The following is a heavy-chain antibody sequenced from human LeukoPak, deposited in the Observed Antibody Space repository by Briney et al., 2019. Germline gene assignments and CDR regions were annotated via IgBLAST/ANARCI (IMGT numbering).Heavy chain of an antibody. D-gene: IGHD2-21*01. Sequence: PSETLSLTCAVYGGSFSGYYWSWIRQPAGKGLDYIGRIYTSGTTNYNPSLKSRVTMSVDTSKSQFSLMLTSVTAADTAVYYCARAGDGGNWFDPWGQGTLVTVSS. V-gene: IGHV4-59*10. CDR2: IYTSGTT. CDR3: ARAGDGGNWFDP. CDR1: GGSFSGYY. J-gene: IGHJ5*02.